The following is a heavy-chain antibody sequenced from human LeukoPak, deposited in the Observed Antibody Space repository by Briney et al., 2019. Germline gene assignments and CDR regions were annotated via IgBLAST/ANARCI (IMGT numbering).Heavy chain of an antibody. V-gene: IGHV1-69*04. D-gene: IGHD6-13*01. J-gene: IGHJ4*02. Sequence: GASVKVSCKASGGTFSSYAISWVRQAPGQGLEWMGRIIPILGIANYAQKFQGRVTITADKSTSTAYMELSSLRSEDTAVYYCARDLGVATWGAAAAPFDYWGQGTLVTVSS. CDR1: GGTFSSYA. CDR3: ARDLGVATWGAAAAPFDY. CDR2: IIPILGIA.